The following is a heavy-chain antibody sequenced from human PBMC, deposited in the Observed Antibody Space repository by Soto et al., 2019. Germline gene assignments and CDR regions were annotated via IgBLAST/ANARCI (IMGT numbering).Heavy chain of an antibody. V-gene: IGHV1-69*02. Sequence: SVKVSCKASGGTFSSYTISWVRQAPGQGLEWMGRIIPILGIANYAQKFQGRVTITADKSTTTAYMELSSLRSEDTAVYYCARNAVSGDRTLDYWGQGTLVTVSS. CDR3: ARNAVSGDRTLDY. CDR1: GGTFSSYT. J-gene: IGHJ4*02. D-gene: IGHD1-1*01. CDR2: IIPILGIA.